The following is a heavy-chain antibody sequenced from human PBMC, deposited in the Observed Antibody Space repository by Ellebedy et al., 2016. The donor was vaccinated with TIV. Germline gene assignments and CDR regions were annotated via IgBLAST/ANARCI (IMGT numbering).Heavy chain of an antibody. V-gene: IGHV3-21*01. J-gene: IGHJ4*02. CDR1: GFTFSSYA. Sequence: GESLKISCAASGFTFSSYAMSWVRQTPGKGLEWASSISGHLQYKNYTASVKGRFTISRDNAKNSLFLQMDSLRAEDTAVYYCARDRGEGGLLSFFDLWGQGTLVTVSS. D-gene: IGHD3-10*01. CDR3: ARDRGEGGLLSFFDL. CDR2: ISGHLQYK.